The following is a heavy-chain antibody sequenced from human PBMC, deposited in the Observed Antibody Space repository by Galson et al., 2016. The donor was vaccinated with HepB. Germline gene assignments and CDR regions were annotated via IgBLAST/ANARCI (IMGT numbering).Heavy chain of an antibody. D-gene: IGHD6-19*01. Sequence: SLRLSCAASGYRFSGQAMHWVRQAPGKGLEWVAVISYDGTYQLYADSVRGRFTISRDNFNNTLYLQMNSLRTEDTAVYYCARELSLVPGKGGHFDLWGQGTLVTVSS. J-gene: IGHJ5*02. CDR1: GYRFSGQA. CDR3: ARELSLVPGKGGHFDL. V-gene: IGHV3-30*04. CDR2: ISYDGTYQ.